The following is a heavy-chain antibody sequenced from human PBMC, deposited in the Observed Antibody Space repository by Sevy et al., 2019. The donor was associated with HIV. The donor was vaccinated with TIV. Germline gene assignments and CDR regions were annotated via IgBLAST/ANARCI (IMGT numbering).Heavy chain of an antibody. V-gene: IGHV1-2*02. D-gene: IGHD3-10*01. CDR2: INPNSGGT. CDR1: GYTFTGYY. Sequence: ASVKVSCKASGYTFTGYYMHWVRQAPGQGLEWMGWINPNSGGTNYAQKFQGRVTMTRDTSISTAYMELSRLRSDDTAVYYCARVLGYYGSGGYKGKDDYWGQGTLVTVSS. CDR3: ARVLGYYGSGGYKGKDDY. J-gene: IGHJ4*02.